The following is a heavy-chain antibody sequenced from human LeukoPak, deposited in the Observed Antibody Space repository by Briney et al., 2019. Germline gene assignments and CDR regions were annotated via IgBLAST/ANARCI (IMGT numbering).Heavy chain of an antibody. CDR2: INPNSGST. V-gene: IGHV1-2*06. D-gene: IGHD2-2*01. J-gene: IGHJ5*02. CDR1: GYTFTGYY. Sequence: PGASVKVSCKASGYTFTGYYMHWVRQAPGQGLEWMGRINPNSGSTNYAQKFQGRVTMTRDTSISTAYMELSRLRSDDTAVYYCAREVRRNWFDPWGQGTLVTVSS. CDR3: AREVRRNWFDP.